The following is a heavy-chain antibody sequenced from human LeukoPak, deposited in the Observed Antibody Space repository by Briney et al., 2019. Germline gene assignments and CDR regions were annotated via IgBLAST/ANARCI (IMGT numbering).Heavy chain of an antibody. J-gene: IGHJ3*02. V-gene: IGHV1-3*01. Sequence: VASVKVSCKASGYTFTSYAMHWVRQAPGQRLEWMGWVNAGNGNTKYSQKFQGRVTITRDTSASTAYMELSSLRSEDTAVYYCASGLPRSAFDIWGQGTMVTVSS. CDR3: ASGLPRSAFDI. CDR1: GYTFTSYA. D-gene: IGHD3-16*01. CDR2: VNAGNGNT.